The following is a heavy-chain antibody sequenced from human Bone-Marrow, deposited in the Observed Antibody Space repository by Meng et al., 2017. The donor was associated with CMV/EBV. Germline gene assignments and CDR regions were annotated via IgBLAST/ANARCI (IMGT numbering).Heavy chain of an antibody. CDR1: GFTFSSYW. D-gene: IGHD6-13*01. J-gene: IGHJ4*02. Sequence: GSLRLSCAASGFTFSSYWMSWVRQPPGKGLEWIGYIYYSGSTNYNPSLKSRVTISVDTSQNQFSLKLSSVTAADTAVYYCARMIAAAFDYWGQGTLVTVSS. V-gene: IGHV4-59*01. CDR3: ARMIAAAFDY. CDR2: IYYSGST.